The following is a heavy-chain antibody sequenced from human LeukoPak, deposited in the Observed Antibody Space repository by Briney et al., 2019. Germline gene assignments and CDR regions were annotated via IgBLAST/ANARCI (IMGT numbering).Heavy chain of an antibody. J-gene: IGHJ4*02. Sequence: GGSLRLSCAASGFTFSSYSMSWVRQAPGKGLEWVSAISSSGGSTDYTDSVKGRFTISGDNSKNTLYLQMNSLRAEDTAVYYCARDPRKYSSSWYFDYWGQGTLVTVSS. CDR2: ISSSGGST. CDR1: GFTFSSYS. V-gene: IGHV3-23*01. CDR3: ARDPRKYSSSWYFDY. D-gene: IGHD6-13*01.